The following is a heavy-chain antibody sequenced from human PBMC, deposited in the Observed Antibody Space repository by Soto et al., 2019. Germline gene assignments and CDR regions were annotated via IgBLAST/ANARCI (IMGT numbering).Heavy chain of an antibody. Sequence: GGSLRLSCAASGFTFSSYSMSWVRQAPGKGLEWVSAISGSGGSTYYADSVKGRFTISRDNAKNTLYLQMNSPRAEDTAVYYCAREGVVVPALDVWGKGTTVTVSS. V-gene: IGHV3-23*01. J-gene: IGHJ6*04. D-gene: IGHD2-2*01. CDR3: AREGVVVPALDV. CDR2: ISGSGGST. CDR1: GFTFSSYS.